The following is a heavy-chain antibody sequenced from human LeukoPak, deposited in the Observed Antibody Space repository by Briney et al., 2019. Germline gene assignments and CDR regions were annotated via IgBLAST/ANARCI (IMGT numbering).Heavy chain of an antibody. J-gene: IGHJ6*02. D-gene: IGHD6-13*01. CDR2: IYYSGST. CDR3: ARGSSSSHVGYYGMDV. Sequence: PSETLSLTCTVSGGSISSYYWSWIRQPPGKGLEWIGYIYYSGSTNYNPSLKSRVTISVDTSKNQFSLKLSSVTAADTAVYYCARGSSSSHVGYYGMDVWGQGTTVTVSS. CDR1: GGSISSYY. V-gene: IGHV4-59*08.